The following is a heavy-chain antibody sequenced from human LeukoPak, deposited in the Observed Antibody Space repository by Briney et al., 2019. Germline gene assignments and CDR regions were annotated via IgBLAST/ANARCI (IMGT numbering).Heavy chain of an antibody. V-gene: IGHV1-46*01. D-gene: IGHD5-24*01. Sequence: SVKVSCKAFGYTFTGYWMHWVRQAPGQGPEWMGVISPSGGSTIYAQKFKGRVTLTRDMSTSTDYLELSSLRSEDTAVYYCARDNSVRDEAWWFKPWGEGTLVRVS. CDR2: ISPSGGST. J-gene: IGHJ5*02. CDR1: GYTFTGYW. CDR3: ARDNSVRDEAWWFKP.